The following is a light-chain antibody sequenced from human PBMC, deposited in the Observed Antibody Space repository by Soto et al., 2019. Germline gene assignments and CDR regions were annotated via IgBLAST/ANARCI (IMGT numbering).Light chain of an antibody. CDR1: SSDIGGYTY. J-gene: IGLJ1*01. V-gene: IGLV2-8*01. CDR3: SSFADSNSYV. CDR2: EVS. Sequence: QSVLTQPPSASGSPGQSVTISCSGSSSDIGGYTYVSWYQHHPGKAPKLMIHEVSKRPSGVPDRFSGSKSGNTASLTVSGLQAEDEADYYCSSFADSNSYVFGTGTK.